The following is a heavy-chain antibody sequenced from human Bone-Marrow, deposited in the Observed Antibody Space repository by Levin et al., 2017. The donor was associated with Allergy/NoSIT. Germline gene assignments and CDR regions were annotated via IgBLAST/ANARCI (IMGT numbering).Heavy chain of an antibody. CDR2: IYYSGST. CDR1: GGSISSGGYY. Sequence: SETLSLTCTVSGGSISSGGYYWSWIRQHPGKGLEWIGYIYYSGSTYYNPSLKSRVTISVDTSKNQFSLKLSSVTAADTAVYYCARDSYDSSGYYHYGMDVWGQGTTVTVSS. J-gene: IGHJ6*02. D-gene: IGHD3-22*01. CDR3: ARDSYDSSGYYHYGMDV. V-gene: IGHV4-31*03.